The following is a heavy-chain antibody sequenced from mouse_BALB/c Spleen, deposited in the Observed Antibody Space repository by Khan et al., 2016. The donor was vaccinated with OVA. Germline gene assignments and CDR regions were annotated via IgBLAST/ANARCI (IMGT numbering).Heavy chain of an antibody. CDR2: IYYSGTV. CDR1: GISITSGNYR. D-gene: IGHD1-1*01. J-gene: IGHJ1*01. V-gene: IGHV3-5*02. Sequence: VQLKESGPGLVKPSQTVSLTCTVTGISITSGNYRWSWIRQFPGNKLEWIGNIYYSGTVTYNPSLTSRTTITSETSNNHFFLEMTSLTADDTATYYCARDYGSLYWYFDVWGAGTTVTVSS. CDR3: ARDYGSLYWYFDV.